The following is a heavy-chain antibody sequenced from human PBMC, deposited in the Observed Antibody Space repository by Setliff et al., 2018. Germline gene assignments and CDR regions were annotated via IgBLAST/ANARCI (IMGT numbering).Heavy chain of an antibody. CDR3: ASFPVGLVRGVIINYFDY. V-gene: IGHV4-39*01. Sequence: SETLSLTCTVSGGSISSSSYYWGWIRQPPGKGLEWIGSIYYSGSTYYNPSLKSRVTISVDTSKSQFSLKLSSVTAADTAVYYCASFPVGLVRGVIINYFDYWGQGTLVTVSS. CDR1: GGSISSSSYY. D-gene: IGHD3-10*01. CDR2: IYYSGST. J-gene: IGHJ4*02.